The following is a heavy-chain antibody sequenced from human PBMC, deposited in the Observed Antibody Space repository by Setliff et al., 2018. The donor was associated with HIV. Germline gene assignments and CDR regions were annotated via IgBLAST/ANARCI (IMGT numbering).Heavy chain of an antibody. Sequence: PSETLSLTCAVYGGSFSGFYWNWIRQPPGKGLEWIGEINHSGNINYNPSLKSRLTISVDTSKNQFSLKLNSVTAADTAVYYCARRERYCSGTTCYRYFQHWGQGTLVTVSS. J-gene: IGHJ1*01. D-gene: IGHD2-2*01. CDR3: ARRERYCSGTTCYRYFQH. CDR1: GGSFSGFY. V-gene: IGHV4-34*01. CDR2: INHSGNI.